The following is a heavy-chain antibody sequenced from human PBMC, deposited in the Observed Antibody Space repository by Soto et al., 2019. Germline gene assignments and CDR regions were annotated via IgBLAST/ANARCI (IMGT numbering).Heavy chain of an antibody. CDR1: GFSFNTYY. Sequence: QVQLVQSGAELKKPGASVSLSCKASGFSFNTYYIHWVRQSPREGLQWMGIINPSNGFTSYTQKFQGRVTMTADTSTTTVYLELSGLKYDDTAMYFCARDRPDTYCGGDCPLGYNYHGMDGCGQGTAVSVS. CDR2: INPSNGFT. V-gene: IGHV1-46*02. J-gene: IGHJ6*02. CDR3: ARDRPDTYCGGDCPLGYNYHGMDG. D-gene: IGHD2-21*02.